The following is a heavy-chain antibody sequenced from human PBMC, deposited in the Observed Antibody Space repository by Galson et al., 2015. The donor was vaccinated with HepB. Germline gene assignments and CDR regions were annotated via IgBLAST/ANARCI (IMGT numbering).Heavy chain of an antibody. CDR1: GFTFSSFG. Sequence: SLRLSCAASGFTFSSFGMHWVRQAPGKGLEWVAVIWHDGSNKYYADSVRGRFTISRDSSKNTLYLQMNSLRAEDTAVYYCARVGSGSNYKADYWGQGTLVTVSS. V-gene: IGHV3-33*01. D-gene: IGHD3-10*01. J-gene: IGHJ4*02. CDR3: ARVGSGSNYKADY. CDR2: IWHDGSNK.